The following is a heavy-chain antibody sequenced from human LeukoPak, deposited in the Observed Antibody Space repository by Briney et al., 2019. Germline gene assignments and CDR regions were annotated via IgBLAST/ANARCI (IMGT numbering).Heavy chain of an antibody. CDR2: INPSGGST. D-gene: IGHD2-2*01. V-gene: IGHV1-46*01. Sequence: GSSVKVSCKASGGTFITYAIGWVRQAPGQGLEWMGIINPSGGSTSYAQKFQGRVTMTRDTSTSTVYMELSSLRSEDTAVYYCARDICSSTSCYWFDPWGQGTLVTVSS. CDR1: GGTFITYA. J-gene: IGHJ5*02. CDR3: ARDICSSTSCYWFDP.